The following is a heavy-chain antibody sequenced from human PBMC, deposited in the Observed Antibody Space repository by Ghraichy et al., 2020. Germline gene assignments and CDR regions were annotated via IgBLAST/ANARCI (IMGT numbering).Heavy chain of an antibody. CDR2: INHSGST. J-gene: IGHJ5*01. CDR1: GGSFSSYY. V-gene: IGHV4-59*12. CDR3: ATDYPDCFGDLRNNGFDP. D-gene: IGHD3-16*01. Sequence: SETLSLTCTVSGGSFSSYYWSWIRQPPGKGLEWIGDINHSGSTNYNPSLKSRVTISVETSKNQFSLKLSSVTAADTAVYYCATDYPDCFGDLRNNGFDPWGQGTLVTVSS.